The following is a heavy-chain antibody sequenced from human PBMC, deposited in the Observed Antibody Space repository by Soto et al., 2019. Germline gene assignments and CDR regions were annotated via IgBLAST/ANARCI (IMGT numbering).Heavy chain of an antibody. Sequence: QVQLQESGPGLVKPSQTLSLTCTVSGGSISSGGYYWSWIRQHPGKGLEWIGYIYYSGSTYYNPSSKTRVTISIDPSKNQCPLKLSSVTAAATAVYYCAREPSIWGQGTLVTVSS. CDR2: IYYSGST. CDR1: GGSISSGGYY. V-gene: IGHV4-31*03. CDR3: AREPSI. J-gene: IGHJ4*02.